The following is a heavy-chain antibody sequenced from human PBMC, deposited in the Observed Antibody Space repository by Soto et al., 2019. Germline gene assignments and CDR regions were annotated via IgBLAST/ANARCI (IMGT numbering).Heavy chain of an antibody. CDR1: GYTFTSYD. CDR3: ARGEEYQLLWHP. J-gene: IGHJ5*02. Sequence: QVQLVQSGAEVKKPGASVKVSCKASGYTFTSYDINWVRQATGQGLEWMGWMNPNSGNKGYSQKFQGRVTMTRNTSISTAYKELSSLRSEDTAVYYCARGEEYQLLWHPWGQGTLVTVSS. D-gene: IGHD2-2*01. V-gene: IGHV1-8*01. CDR2: MNPNSGNK.